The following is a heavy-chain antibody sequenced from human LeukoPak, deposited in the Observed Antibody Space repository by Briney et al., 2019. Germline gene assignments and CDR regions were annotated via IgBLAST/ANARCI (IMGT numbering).Heavy chain of an antibody. CDR3: ARQRVGATMDY. CDR2: IYYSGST. V-gene: IGHV4-39*01. D-gene: IGHD1-26*01. J-gene: IGHJ4*02. CDR1: GGSISSSSYY. Sequence: SETLSLTCTVSGGSISSSSYYWGWIRQPPGTGLEWIGSIYYSGSTYYNPSLKSRVTISVDTSKNQFSLKLSSVTAADTAVYYCARQRVGATMDYWGQGTLVTVSS.